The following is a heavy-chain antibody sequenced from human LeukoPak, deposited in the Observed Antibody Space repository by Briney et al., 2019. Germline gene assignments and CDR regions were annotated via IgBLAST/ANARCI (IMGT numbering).Heavy chain of an antibody. J-gene: IGHJ4*02. CDR2: ISVSAGST. D-gene: IGHD6-13*01. V-gene: IGHV3-23*01. CDR1: GFTFSTYA. CDR3: ATGSVRYSASWYSQEGDY. Sequence: GGSLRLSCAASGFTFSTYAMSWVRQAPGKGLEWVSAISVSAGSTYYADSVKGRFTIYLQMNSLRAEDTAVYYCATGSVRYSASWYSQEGDYWGQGTLVTVSS.